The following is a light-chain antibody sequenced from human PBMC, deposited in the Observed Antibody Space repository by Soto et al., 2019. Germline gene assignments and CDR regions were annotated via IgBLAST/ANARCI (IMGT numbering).Light chain of an antibody. Sequence: EIVMTRSPATLSVSPGERATLSYRASQSVSSNLAWYQQKPGQAPRLIIYGASTRATCIPARFSGSGSGTEFTLTISSLQSEDFAVYYCQHYNNWPPWTFGQGTKVEI. V-gene: IGKV3-15*01. CDR3: QHYNNWPPWT. CDR1: QSVSSN. CDR2: GAS. J-gene: IGKJ1*01.